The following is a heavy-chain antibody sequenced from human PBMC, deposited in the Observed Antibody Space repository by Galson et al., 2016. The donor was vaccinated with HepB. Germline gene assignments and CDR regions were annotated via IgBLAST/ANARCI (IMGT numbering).Heavy chain of an antibody. CDR2: INQDGSVK. CDR3: AKDYHLNQVDF. V-gene: IGHV3-7*01. CDR1: GFRFSAFF. J-gene: IGHJ4*02. D-gene: IGHD1-14*01. Sequence: SLRLSCAASGFRFSAFFMIWVRQAPGKGLEWVANINQDGSVKTYADSVKGRITISSDSAKHSLYLQMDSLTAADTATYYCAKDYHLNQVDFWGQGTLVTVSS.